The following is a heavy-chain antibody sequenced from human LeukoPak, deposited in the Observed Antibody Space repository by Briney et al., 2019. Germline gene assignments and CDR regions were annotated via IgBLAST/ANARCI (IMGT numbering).Heavy chain of an antibody. Sequence: SETLSLTCTVSGGSISSSSYYWGWIRQPPGKGLEWIGSIYYSGSTYYNPSLKSRVTISVDTSKNQSSLKLSSVTAADTAVYYCARRTAAKDAFDIWGQGTMVTVSS. D-gene: IGHD2-2*01. CDR3: ARRTAAKDAFDI. V-gene: IGHV4-39*01. CDR2: IYYSGST. CDR1: GGSISSSSYY. J-gene: IGHJ3*02.